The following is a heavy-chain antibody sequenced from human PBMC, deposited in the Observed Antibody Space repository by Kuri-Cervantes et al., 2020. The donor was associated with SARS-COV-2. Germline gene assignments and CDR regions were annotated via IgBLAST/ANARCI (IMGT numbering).Heavy chain of an antibody. J-gene: IGHJ4*02. Sequence: GGSLRLSCAASGFTFSSYSMNWVRQAPGKGLEWVSSISSSSSYIYYADSVKGRFTISRDNAKNSLYLQVNSLRAEDTAVYYCARDSSSGWFSYWGQGTLVTVSS. D-gene: IGHD6-19*01. CDR2: ISSSSSYI. CDR3: ARDSSSGWFSY. CDR1: GFTFSSYS. V-gene: IGHV3-21*01.